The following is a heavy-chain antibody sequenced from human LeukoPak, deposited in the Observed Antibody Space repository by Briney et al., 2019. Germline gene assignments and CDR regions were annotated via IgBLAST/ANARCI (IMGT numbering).Heavy chain of an antibody. J-gene: IGHJ6*02. D-gene: IGHD1-14*01. CDR2: IYYSGST. Sequence: PSETLSLTCTVSGGSISSGDYYWSWIRQPPGKGLEWIVYIYYSGSTYYNPSLKSRVTISVDTSKNQFSLKLSSVTAADTAVYYCASRTRSYYYYGMDVWGQGTTVTVSS. CDR3: ASRTRSYYYYGMDV. CDR1: GGSISSGDYY. V-gene: IGHV4-30-4*01.